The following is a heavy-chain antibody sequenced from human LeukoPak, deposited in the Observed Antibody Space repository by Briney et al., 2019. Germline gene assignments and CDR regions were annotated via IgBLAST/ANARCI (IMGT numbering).Heavy chain of an antibody. CDR1: GYTFTGYY. Sequence: ASVKVSCKASGYTFTGYYMHWVRQAPGQGLEWMGWINPNSGGTNYAQKFQGWVTMTRDTSISTAYMELSRLRSDDTAVYYCARDVGATKSGSDAFDIWGQGTMVTVSS. D-gene: IGHD1-26*01. CDR3: ARDVGATKSGSDAFDI. CDR2: INPNSGGT. V-gene: IGHV1-2*04. J-gene: IGHJ3*02.